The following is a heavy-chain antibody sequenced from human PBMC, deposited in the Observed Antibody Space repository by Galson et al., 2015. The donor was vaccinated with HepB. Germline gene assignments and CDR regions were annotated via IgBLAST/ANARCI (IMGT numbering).Heavy chain of an antibody. J-gene: IGHJ4*02. D-gene: IGHD5-24*01. CDR1: GGSISNNDW. CDR2: IYHSGST. CDR3: ARVKSHAWLQWPYYFDS. V-gene: IGHV4-4*02. Sequence: SETLSLTCAVSGGSISNNDWWSWVRQPPGKGLEWIGEIYHSGSTTYNPSLKSRVTISVDKSKSQFSLTLTSVTAADTAVYYCARVKSHAWLQWPYYFDSWGQGSLVTVFS.